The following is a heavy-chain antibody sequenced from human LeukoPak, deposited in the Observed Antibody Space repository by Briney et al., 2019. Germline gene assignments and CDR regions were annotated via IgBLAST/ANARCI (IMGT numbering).Heavy chain of an antibody. CDR2: ISYDGSKK. Sequence: GRSLRLSCAASGFTFSSYAMHWVRQAPGKGLEWVAVISYDGSKKYYADSVKGRFTISRDNSKNTLYLQMNSLRAEDTAVYYCARATYYYDSSGYYYTYYFDYWGRGTLVTVSS. D-gene: IGHD3-22*01. CDR3: ARATYYYDSSGYYYTYYFDY. V-gene: IGHV3-30-3*01. CDR1: GFTFSSYA. J-gene: IGHJ4*02.